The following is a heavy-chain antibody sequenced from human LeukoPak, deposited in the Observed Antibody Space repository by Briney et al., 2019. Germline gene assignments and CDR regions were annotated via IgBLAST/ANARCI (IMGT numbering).Heavy chain of an antibody. CDR3: ASGLDCSSTSCPADY. D-gene: IGHD2-2*01. CDR1: GFTVSSNY. Sequence: PGGSLRLSCAASGFTVSSNYMSWVRQAPGKGLEWVSVIYSGGSTYYADSVKGRFTISRDNSKNTLYLQMGSLRAEDMAMYYCASGLDCSSTSCPADYWGQGTLVTVSS. CDR2: IYSGGST. V-gene: IGHV3-66*01. J-gene: IGHJ4*02.